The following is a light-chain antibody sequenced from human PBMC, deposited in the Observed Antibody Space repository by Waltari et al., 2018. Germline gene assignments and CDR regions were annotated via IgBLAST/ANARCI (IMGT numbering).Light chain of an antibody. Sequence: QSALTQPASVSGSPGQSITISCTGSSLDVGGYDFCLWYRQPPGKAPKVVIFDVNNRPSGVSDRVSGSKSGNTASLTISGLQAEDEGDYYCTSYTSRHTLVFGGGTKVTVL. J-gene: IGLJ1*01. CDR3: TSYTSRHTLV. CDR2: DVN. V-gene: IGLV2-14*01. CDR1: SLDVGGYDF.